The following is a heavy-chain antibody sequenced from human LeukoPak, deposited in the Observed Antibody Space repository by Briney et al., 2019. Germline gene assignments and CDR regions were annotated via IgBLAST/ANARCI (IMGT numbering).Heavy chain of an antibody. CDR2: INPNSGGT. V-gene: IGHV1-2*02. J-gene: IGHJ4*02. CDR3: ARVYGSGSYSCPH. D-gene: IGHD3-10*01. Sequence: ASVKVSCKASGYPFTGYYMHWVRQAPGQGLEWMGWINPNSGGTDYARKFQGRVTMTRDTSISTAYMELSSLRSEDTAVYYCARVYGSGSYSCPHWGQGTLVTVSS. CDR1: GYPFTGYY.